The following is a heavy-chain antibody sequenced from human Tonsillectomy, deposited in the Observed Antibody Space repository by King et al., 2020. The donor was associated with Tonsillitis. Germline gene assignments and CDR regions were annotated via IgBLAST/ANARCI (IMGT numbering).Heavy chain of an antibody. D-gene: IGHD4-17*01. CDR3: ARDGRDYGDYEGFEY. J-gene: IGHJ4*02. CDR2: ISTYNGNT. Sequence: QLVQSGAEVKKPGASVKVSCKASGYTFTCYGISWVRQAPGQGLEWMGWISTYNGNTNYAQKLQGRVTMTTDTSTSTAYMELRSLRSDDTAVYYCARDGRDYGDYEGFEYWGQGTLVTVSS. CDR1: GYTFTCYG. V-gene: IGHV1-18*04.